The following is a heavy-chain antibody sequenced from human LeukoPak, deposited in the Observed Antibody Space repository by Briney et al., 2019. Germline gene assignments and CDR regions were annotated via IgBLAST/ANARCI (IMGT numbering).Heavy chain of an antibody. J-gene: IGHJ4*02. V-gene: IGHV4-59*01. CDR1: GGSISSYY. CDR3: ARDIYGSFDY. Sequence: SETLSLTCTVSGGSISSYYWSWIRQPPGEGLEWIGYIYYSGSINYNPSLKSRVTISIDTSKNQFSLRLSSVTAADTAVYYCARDIYGSFDYWGQGTLVTVSS. D-gene: IGHD2-15*01. CDR2: IYYSGSI.